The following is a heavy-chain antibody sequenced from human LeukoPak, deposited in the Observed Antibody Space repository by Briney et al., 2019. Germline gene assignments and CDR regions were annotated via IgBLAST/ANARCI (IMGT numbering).Heavy chain of an antibody. CDR3: ARDFVNGYFDY. V-gene: IGHV3-30-3*01. Sequence: LSLTCAVYGGSFSGYYWSWIRQPPGKGLEWVAVISYDGSNKYYADSVKGRFTISRDNSKNTLYLQMNSLRAEDTAVYYCARDFVNGYFDYWGQGTLVTVSS. CDR1: GGSFSGYY. CDR2: ISYDGSNK. J-gene: IGHJ4*02.